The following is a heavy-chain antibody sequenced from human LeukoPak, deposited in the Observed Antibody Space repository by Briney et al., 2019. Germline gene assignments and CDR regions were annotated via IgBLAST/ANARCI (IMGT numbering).Heavy chain of an antibody. V-gene: IGHV4-38-2*02. CDR3: ASGRGLSGWYARCAFDI. Sequence: PSETLSLTCTVSGYSISSGYYWGWIRQPPGKGLEWIGSIYHSGSTYYNPSLKSRVTISVDTSKNQFSLKLSSVTAADTAVYYCASGRGLSGWYARCAFDIWGQGTMVTVSS. CDR1: GYSISSGYY. CDR2: IYHSGST. J-gene: IGHJ3*02. D-gene: IGHD6-19*01.